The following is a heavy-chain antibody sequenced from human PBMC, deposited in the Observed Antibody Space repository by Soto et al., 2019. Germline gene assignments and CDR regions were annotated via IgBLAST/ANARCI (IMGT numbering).Heavy chain of an antibody. CDR2: IYHNGSS. Sequence: SETLSLTCAVSGGSSSSNNWWTWVRQPPGKGLEWIGEIYHNGSSNYHPSLKSRVTISVEKSKNQFSLKLSSVTAADTAVYYCARGQYSSGWDNWFDPWGQGTLVTVSS. V-gene: IGHV4-4*02. J-gene: IGHJ5*02. CDR3: ARGQYSSGWDNWFDP. D-gene: IGHD6-19*01. CDR1: GGSSSSNNW.